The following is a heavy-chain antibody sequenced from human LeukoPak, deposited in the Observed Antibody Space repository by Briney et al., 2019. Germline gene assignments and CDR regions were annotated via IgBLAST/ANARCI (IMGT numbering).Heavy chain of an antibody. J-gene: IGHJ3*02. CDR1: GYTFTGYY. V-gene: IGHV1-2*02. Sequence: ASVKVSCKASGYTFTGYYMHWVRQAPGQGLEWMGCINPNSGDTNYAQKFQGRVTMTRDTSISTAYMELSGLRSDDTAVYYCARKAGGPFDIWGRGTMVTVSS. D-gene: IGHD3-16*01. CDR2: INPNSGDT. CDR3: ARKAGGPFDI.